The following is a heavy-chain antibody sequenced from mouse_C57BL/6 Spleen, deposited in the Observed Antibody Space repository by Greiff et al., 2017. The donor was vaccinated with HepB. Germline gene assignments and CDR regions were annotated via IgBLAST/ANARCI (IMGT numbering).Heavy chain of an antibody. J-gene: IGHJ1*03. CDR3: ASRGYYYGFSGYFDV. D-gene: IGHD1-1*01. Sequence: EVKLMESGGGLVKPGGSLKLSCAASGFTFSDYGMHWVRQAPEKGLEWVAYISSGSSTIYYADTVKGRFTISRDNAKNTLFLQMTSLRSEDTAMYYCASRGYYYGFSGYFDVWGTGTTVTVSS. CDR1: GFTFSDYG. CDR2: ISSGSSTI. V-gene: IGHV5-17*01.